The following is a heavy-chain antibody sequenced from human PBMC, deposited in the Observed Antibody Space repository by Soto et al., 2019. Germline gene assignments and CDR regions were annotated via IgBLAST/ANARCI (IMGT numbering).Heavy chain of an antibody. V-gene: IGHV4-34*01. Sequence: PSETLSLTCAVYGGSFSGYYWSWIRQPPGKGLEWIGEINHSGSTNYNPSLKSRVTISVDTSKNQFSLKLSSVTAADTAVYYCARRTRYLRDKRSYGSGSVPPDVWGQGTTVTVSS. CDR2: INHSGST. CDR3: ARRTRYLRDKRSYGSGSVPPDV. J-gene: IGHJ6*02. D-gene: IGHD3-10*01. CDR1: GGSFSGYY.